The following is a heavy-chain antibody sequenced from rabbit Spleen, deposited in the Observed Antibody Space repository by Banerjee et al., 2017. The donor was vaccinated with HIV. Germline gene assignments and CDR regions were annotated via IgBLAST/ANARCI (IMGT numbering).Heavy chain of an antibody. CDR1: GFSFSSNW. J-gene: IGHJ6*01. CDR3: ARDSGSSFSSYGMDL. D-gene: IGHD8-1*01. V-gene: IGHV1S45*01. CDR2: IDSGSSGFT. Sequence: LEESGGGLVKPGGTLTLTCTVSGFSFSSNWICWVRQAPGKGLEWIACIDSGSSGFTYFASWASGRFTISKTSSTTVTLQMTSLTAADTATYFCARDSGSSFSSYGMDLWGPGTLVTVS.